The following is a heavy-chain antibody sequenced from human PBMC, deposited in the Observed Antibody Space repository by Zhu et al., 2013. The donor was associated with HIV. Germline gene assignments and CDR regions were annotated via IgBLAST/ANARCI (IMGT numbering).Heavy chain of an antibody. Sequence: QSGAEVKKPGASVKVSCKSSGYIFTGYYIHWVRQAPGQRLEWMGWISGYNGKTHYARNLQDRVSMTVDISSSTAYLELRSLRSDDTATYYCARGRYYYDHDGYYHEYFQVWGQGTLVTVSS. CDR2: ISGYNGKT. CDR3: ARGRYYYDHDGYYHEYFQV. CDR1: GYIFTGYY. V-gene: IGHV1-18*04. J-gene: IGHJ1*01. D-gene: IGHD3-22*01.